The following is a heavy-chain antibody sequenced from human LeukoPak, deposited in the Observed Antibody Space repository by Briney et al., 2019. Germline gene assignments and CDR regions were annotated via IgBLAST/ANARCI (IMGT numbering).Heavy chain of an antibody. CDR1: GFTVSSNY. Sequence: PGASLRLSCVASGFTVSSNYMSWVRRAPGKGLEWVSLSNSDTTYHAESVKGRFTISRDNSQNTFYLQMNSLRAEDTAVYYCAGRRRDAAAFDYWGQGTLVTVSS. D-gene: IGHD1-1*01. CDR3: AGRRRDAAAFDY. J-gene: IGHJ4*02. CDR2: SNSDTT. V-gene: IGHV3-53*01.